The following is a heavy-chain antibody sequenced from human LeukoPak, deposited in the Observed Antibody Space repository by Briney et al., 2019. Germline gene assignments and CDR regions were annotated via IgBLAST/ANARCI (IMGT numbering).Heavy chain of an antibody. Sequence: ASVKVSCKASGYTFTGYYMHWVRQAPGQGLEWMGWINPNSGGTNYAQKFQGRVTMTRDTSISTAYMELSRLRSDDTAVYYCARCYYDSSGYYDYYYYMDVWDKGTTVTISS. CDR3: ARCYYDSSGYYDYYYYMDV. CDR1: GYTFTGYY. V-gene: IGHV1-2*02. D-gene: IGHD3-22*01. J-gene: IGHJ6*03. CDR2: INPNSGGT.